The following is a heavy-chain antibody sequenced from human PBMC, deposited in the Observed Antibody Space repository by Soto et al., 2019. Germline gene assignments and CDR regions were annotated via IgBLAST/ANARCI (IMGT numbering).Heavy chain of an antibody. J-gene: IGHJ4*02. CDR2: IYYSGST. Sequence: PSETLSLTCTVSGGSISSGDYYWSWIRQPPGKGLEWIGYIYYSGSTNYTPSLRSRVTISVDTSKNQFSLKLSSVTAADTAVYYCARDYGDYVIDYSGQGPLVTVSS. CDR1: GGSISSGDYY. D-gene: IGHD4-17*01. V-gene: IGHV4-61*08. CDR3: ARDYGDYVIDY.